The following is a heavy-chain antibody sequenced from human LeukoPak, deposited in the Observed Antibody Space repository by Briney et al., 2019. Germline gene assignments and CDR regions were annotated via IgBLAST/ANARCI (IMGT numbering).Heavy chain of an antibody. Sequence: PGGSLRLSCAASGFTFSSYWMSWVRQAPGKGLEWVANIKQDGSEKYYVDSVKGRFTISRDNAKNSLYLQMNSLRAEDTAVYYCASAPTPWSSGEMSHYYYYYYMDVWGKGTTVTVSS. CDR3: ASAPTPWSSGEMSHYYYYYYMDV. V-gene: IGHV3-7*01. D-gene: IGHD5-24*01. J-gene: IGHJ6*03. CDR1: GFTFSSYW. CDR2: IKQDGSEK.